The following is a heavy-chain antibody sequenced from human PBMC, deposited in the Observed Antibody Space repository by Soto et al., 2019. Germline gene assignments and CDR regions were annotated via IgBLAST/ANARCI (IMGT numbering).Heavy chain of an antibody. CDR2: ISGSGGTT. J-gene: IGHJ4*02. CDR1: GFTFSTYA. Sequence: GGSLRLSCVASGFTFSTYAMTWIRQAPGKGLEWVSSISGSGGTTDYAKSVKGRFAITRDNSKNMLVLQMNILTAEDTAVYYCGRYGSGSYYRPYFDYWGQGTLVTVSS. CDR3: GRYGSGSYYRPYFDY. D-gene: IGHD3-10*01. V-gene: IGHV3-23*01.